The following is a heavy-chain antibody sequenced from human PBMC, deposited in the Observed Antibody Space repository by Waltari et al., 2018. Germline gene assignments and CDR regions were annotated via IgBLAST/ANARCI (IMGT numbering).Heavy chain of an antibody. CDR3: ARDPIVGPTLWFDP. CDR2: ISTSNNNT. CDR1: GYTFTSYG. J-gene: IGHJ5*02. V-gene: IGHV1-18*01. D-gene: IGHD1-26*01. Sequence: QVKLVQSGAEVKKPGASVKVSCKPRGYTFTSYGISWVRQAPGQGLEWMGWISTSNNNTNYAQKFQGRVTMTADTSTSTAYMDLRSLRSEDTAIYFCARDPIVGPTLWFDPWGQGTLVTVSS.